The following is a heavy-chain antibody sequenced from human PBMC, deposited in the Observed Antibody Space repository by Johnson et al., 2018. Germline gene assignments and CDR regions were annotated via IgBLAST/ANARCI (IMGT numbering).Heavy chain of an antibody. CDR3: AKDLYGDPDYYYYYMDV. D-gene: IGHD4-17*01. CDR2: IYTSGSI. V-gene: IGHV4-61*02. J-gene: IGHJ6*03. Sequence: QVQLQESGPGLVKPSQTLSLTCTVSGGSISSGSYYWSWIRQPAGKGLEWIGRIYTSGSINYNPSLKSRVTISLDTSKNQFSLKLSSVTAADTAVYYCAKDLYGDPDYYYYYMDVWGKGTTVTVSS. CDR1: GGSISSGSYY.